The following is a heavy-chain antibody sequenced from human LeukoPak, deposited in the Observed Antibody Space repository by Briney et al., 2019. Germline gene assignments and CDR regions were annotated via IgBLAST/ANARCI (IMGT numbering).Heavy chain of an antibody. J-gene: IGHJ3*02. CDR3: ARGAEDLITMIVVGPGAFDI. D-gene: IGHD3-22*01. Sequence: GRSLRLSCAASGFTFSSYAMHWVRQAPGKGLEWVAVISYDGNNKYYADSVKGRFTISRDNSKNTLYLQMNSLRAEDTAVYYCARGAEDLITMIVVGPGAFDIWGQGTMVTVSS. CDR2: ISYDGNNK. V-gene: IGHV3-30*04. CDR1: GFTFSSYA.